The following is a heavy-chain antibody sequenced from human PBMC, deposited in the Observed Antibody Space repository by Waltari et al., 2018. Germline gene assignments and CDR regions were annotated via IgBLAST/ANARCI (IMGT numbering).Heavy chain of an antibody. Sequence: EVQLVESGGGLVQPGGSLRLSCPASGFTFSSYAMHWVRQAPGKGLEYVSAISSNGGSTYYADSVKGRFTISRDNSKNTLYLQMGSLRAEDMAVYYCARDRGNWNDVWFDPWGQGTLVTVSS. CDR1: GFTFSSYA. V-gene: IGHV3-64*07. J-gene: IGHJ5*02. D-gene: IGHD1-20*01. CDR3: ARDRGNWNDVWFDP. CDR2: ISSNGGST.